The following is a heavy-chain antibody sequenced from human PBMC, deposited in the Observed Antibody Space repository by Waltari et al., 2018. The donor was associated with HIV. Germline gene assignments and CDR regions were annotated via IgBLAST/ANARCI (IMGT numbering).Heavy chain of an antibody. V-gene: IGHV3-15*01. CDR1: VFAFAAAW. J-gene: IGHJ3*02. D-gene: IGHD3-16*01. CDR2: IKSKSDGGTT. Sequence: EVQLVEPGGGLVNRVGPLRLSCLGSVFAFAAAWMHWVRQGPGKGLEWIGRIKSKSDGGTTDYAAAVKGRFTISRDDSKKTVYLQMDSLKSEDTAVYYCTDPLLRHGFHIWGQGTMVTVSS. CDR3: TDPLLRHGFHI.